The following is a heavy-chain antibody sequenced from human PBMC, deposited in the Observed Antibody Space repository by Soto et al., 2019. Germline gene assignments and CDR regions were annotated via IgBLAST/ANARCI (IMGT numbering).Heavy chain of an antibody. V-gene: IGHV3-30*18. Sequence: VGALRLSCAASGFTFSSYGMHWIRQAPGKGLEWVAVISYDGSNKYYADSVNGRSTISRDNSKNPLYLQMNSLRAEDTAVYYCAKDSSGYDYWGQGTLVTVSS. D-gene: IGHD6-19*01. CDR3: AKDSSGYDY. CDR1: GFTFSSYG. CDR2: ISYDGSNK. J-gene: IGHJ4*02.